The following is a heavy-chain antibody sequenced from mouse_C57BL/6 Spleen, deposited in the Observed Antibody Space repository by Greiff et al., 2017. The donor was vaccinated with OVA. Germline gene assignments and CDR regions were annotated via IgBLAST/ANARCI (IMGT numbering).Heavy chain of an antibody. Sequence: EVQLHQSGPGLVKPSQSLSLTCSVTGYSITSGYYWNWIRQFPGNKLEWMGYISYDGSNNYNPSLKNRISITRDTSKNQFFLKLNSVTTEDTATYYCARDGGNWGQGTTLTVSS. CDR3: ARDGGN. V-gene: IGHV3-6*01. J-gene: IGHJ2*01. CDR2: ISYDGSN. CDR1: GYSITSGYY.